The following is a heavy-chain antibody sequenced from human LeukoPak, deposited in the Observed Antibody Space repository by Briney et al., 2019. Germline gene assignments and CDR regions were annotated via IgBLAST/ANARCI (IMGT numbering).Heavy chain of an antibody. D-gene: IGHD6-13*01. Sequence: SETLSLTSTLSGGSLTSYYWSSIPQPPGKGLEWSGYIYYSGSTNYNPSLKSLVTISVDTSKNQFSLKLSSVTAADTAVYYCAREERYSSSWGRYYYYGMDVWGQGTTVTVSS. J-gene: IGHJ6*02. CDR1: GGSLTSYY. CDR2: IYYSGST. CDR3: AREERYSSSWGRYYYYGMDV. V-gene: IGHV4-59*12.